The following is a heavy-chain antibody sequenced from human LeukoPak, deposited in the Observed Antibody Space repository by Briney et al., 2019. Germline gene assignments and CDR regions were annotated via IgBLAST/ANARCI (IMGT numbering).Heavy chain of an antibody. CDR3: ARDRVPSSSWWEDYYYGMDV. D-gene: IGHD6-13*01. Sequence: GGSLRLSWAASGFTFGSYAMHWVRQAPGKGLEWVSVLYSGGSTYYADSVKGRFTISRDNSKNTLYLQMNSLRAEDTAVYYCARDRVPSSSWWEDYYYGMDVWGQGTTVTVSS. CDR1: GFTFGSYA. CDR2: LYSGGST. V-gene: IGHV3-53*01. J-gene: IGHJ6*02.